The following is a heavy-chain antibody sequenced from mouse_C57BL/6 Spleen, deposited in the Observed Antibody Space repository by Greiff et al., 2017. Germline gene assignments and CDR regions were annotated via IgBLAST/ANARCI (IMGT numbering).Heavy chain of an antibody. J-gene: IGHJ1*03. V-gene: IGHV1-55*01. CDR1: GYTFTSYW. CDR2: IYPGSGST. CDR3: ARGGNYGDWYFDG. Sequence: QVQLKQSGAELVKPGASVKMSCKASGYTFTSYWITWVKQRPGQGLEWIGDIYPGSGSTNYNEKFKCKATLTVDTSSSTAYMQLSSLTSEDSAVYYCARGGNYGDWYFDGWGTGTTVTVSS. D-gene: IGHD2-1*01.